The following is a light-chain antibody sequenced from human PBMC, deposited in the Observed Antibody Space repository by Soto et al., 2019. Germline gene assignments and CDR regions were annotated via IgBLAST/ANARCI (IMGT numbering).Light chain of an antibody. CDR1: QSINTY. CDR3: QHSYGTPMYT. J-gene: IGKJ2*01. V-gene: IGKV1-39*01. CDR2: AAS. Sequence: DIQMTQSPSSLSASVGDRVTITCRASQSINTYLNWYQQKPGKAPNLLIYAASTLQSGVPSRFSGSGSGTDFTLTISSLQTEDIATYYCQHSYGTPMYTFGQGTKLEIK.